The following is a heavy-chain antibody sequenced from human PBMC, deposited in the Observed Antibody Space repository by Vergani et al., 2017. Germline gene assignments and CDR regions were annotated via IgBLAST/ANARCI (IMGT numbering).Heavy chain of an antibody. CDR1: GGSISAGYYF. J-gene: IGHJ3*01. CDR2: ISASGNA. Sequence: QVQLQASGPGRVKPSQTLSLTCTMSGGSISAGYYFWSWIRQPAGKGLEWLGHISASGNASHSPSLKTRVSMSVDTSKNQFSLTVKSVTAADTAIYYCARDNKQLRPRAFDLWGQGTMVTVSS. CDR3: ARDNKQLRPRAFDL. D-gene: IGHD4-23*01. V-gene: IGHV4-61*02.